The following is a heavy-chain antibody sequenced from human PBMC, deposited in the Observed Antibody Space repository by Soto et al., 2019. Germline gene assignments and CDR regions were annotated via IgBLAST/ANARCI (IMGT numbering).Heavy chain of an antibody. CDR2: ISGSGGST. CDR3: AKDPIGPTRRKYDY. Sequence: GGSLRLSCAASGFTFSSYAMSWVRQAPGKGLEWVSAISGSGGSTYYADSVKGRFTISRDNSKNTLYLQMNSLRAEDTAVYYCAKDPIGPTRRKYDYWGQGTLVTVSS. CDR1: GFTFSSYA. V-gene: IGHV3-23*01. J-gene: IGHJ4*02.